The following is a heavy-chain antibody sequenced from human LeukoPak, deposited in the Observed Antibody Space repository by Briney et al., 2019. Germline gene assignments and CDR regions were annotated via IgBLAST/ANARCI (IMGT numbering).Heavy chain of an antibody. CDR3: TREGFDP. CDR2: ISHHGANK. Sequence: PGTSLRLSCVASGFTFSSYGMSWVRQAPGKGLEWVAVISHHGANKFYGDSVKGRFTISRDNSNNMVYLQMNSLKTEDTAVYYCTREGFDPWGQGTLVTVSS. V-gene: IGHV3-30*03. J-gene: IGHJ5*02. CDR1: GFTFSSYG.